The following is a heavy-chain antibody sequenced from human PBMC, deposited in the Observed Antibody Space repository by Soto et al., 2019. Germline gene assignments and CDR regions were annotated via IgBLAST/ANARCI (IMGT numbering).Heavy chain of an antibody. D-gene: IGHD2-2*03. CDR3: AKMEGMDPWAYSFDY. V-gene: IGHV3-23*01. CDR1: GFTFSSYA. CDR2: IYGGGNGP. J-gene: IGHJ4*02. Sequence: GGSLRLSCAASGFTFSSYAMSWVRQAPGKGLEWVSRIYGGGNGPHYADSVKGRVTISRDNSKNTLYLQMNSLRAEDTAVYYCAKMEGMDPWAYSFDYWGQGTLVTVSS.